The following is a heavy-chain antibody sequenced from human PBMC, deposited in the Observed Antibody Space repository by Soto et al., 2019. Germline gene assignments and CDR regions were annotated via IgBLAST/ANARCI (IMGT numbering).Heavy chain of an antibody. CDR3: ARDVVAITTGGPDY. CDR1: GYTLSNYG. J-gene: IGHJ4*02. D-gene: IGHD3-22*01. V-gene: IGHV1-18*01. Sequence: ASVKVSCKASGYTLSNYGISWVRQAPGQGLEWLGWISAYSGDTNFAQRFQGRVTMTTDTSTSTAYMELRSLTSDDTALYYCARDVVAITTGGPDYWGQGTLVTVSS. CDR2: ISAYSGDT.